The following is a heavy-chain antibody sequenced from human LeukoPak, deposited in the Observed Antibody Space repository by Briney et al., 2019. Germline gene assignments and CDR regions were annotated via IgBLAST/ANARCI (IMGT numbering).Heavy chain of an antibody. Sequence: SETLSLTCTVSGGSISSGDYYWSWIRQPPGKGLEWIGYIYYSGSTYYNPSLKSRVTISVDTSRNQFSLKLSSVTAADTAVYYCAGEEAATAYAFDIWGQGTMVTVSS. V-gene: IGHV4-30-4*01. J-gene: IGHJ3*02. D-gene: IGHD2-21*02. CDR1: GGSISSGDYY. CDR3: AGEEAATAYAFDI. CDR2: IYYSGST.